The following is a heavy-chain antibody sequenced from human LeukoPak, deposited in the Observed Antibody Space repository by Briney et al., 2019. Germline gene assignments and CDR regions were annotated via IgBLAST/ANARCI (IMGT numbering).Heavy chain of an antibody. J-gene: IGHJ4*02. CDR2: IYYSGST. CDR1: GGSISSSSYY. V-gene: IGHV4-39*01. Sequence: PSETLSLTCTVSGGSISSSSYYWGWIRQPPGKGLEWIGSIYYSGSTYYNPSLKSRVTISVDTSKNQFSLKLSSVTAADTAVYYCARRRKGIAAAGTGAFDYWGQGTLVTVSS. D-gene: IGHD6-13*01. CDR3: ARRRKGIAAAGTGAFDY.